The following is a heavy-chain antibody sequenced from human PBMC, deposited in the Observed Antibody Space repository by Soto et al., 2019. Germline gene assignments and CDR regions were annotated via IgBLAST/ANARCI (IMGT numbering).Heavy chain of an antibody. V-gene: IGHV3-33*01. CDR3: ARGRQLLHDY. D-gene: IGHD5-18*01. Sequence: QVQLVESGGGVVQPGRSLRLSCAASGFTFSSYGMHWVRQAPGKGLEWVAVIWYDGSNKYYADSVKGRFTISRDNSKNTLYLQMNSLRAKDTAVYYCARGRQLLHDYWGQGTLVTVSS. CDR1: GFTFSSYG. J-gene: IGHJ4*02. CDR2: IWYDGSNK.